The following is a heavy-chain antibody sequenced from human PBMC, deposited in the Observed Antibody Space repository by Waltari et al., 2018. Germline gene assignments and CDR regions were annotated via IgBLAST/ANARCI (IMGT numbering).Heavy chain of an antibody. CDR3: ARALQNYYYDSSGYSPFDY. CDR1: GFTFSSYG. J-gene: IGHJ4*02. Sequence: QVQLVESGGGVVQPGRSLRLSCAASGFTFSSYGMHWVRQAPGKGLEWVAVIWYDGSNKYYADSVKGRFTISRDNSKNTLYLQMNSLRAEDTAVYYCARALQNYYYDSSGYSPFDYWGQGTLVTVSS. D-gene: IGHD3-22*01. V-gene: IGHV3-33*01. CDR2: IWYDGSNK.